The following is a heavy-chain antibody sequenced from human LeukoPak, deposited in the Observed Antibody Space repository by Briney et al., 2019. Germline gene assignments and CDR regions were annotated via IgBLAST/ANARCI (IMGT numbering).Heavy chain of an antibody. Sequence: GASVKVSCKVSGYTLTELSMHWVRQAPGQGLEWMGWINPNSGGTNYAQKFQGRVTMTRDTSISTAYMELSRLRSDDTAVYYCARESIAARRSDYWGQGTLVTVSS. CDR1: GYTLTELS. J-gene: IGHJ4*02. CDR3: ARESIAARRSDY. V-gene: IGHV1-2*02. CDR2: INPNSGGT. D-gene: IGHD6-6*01.